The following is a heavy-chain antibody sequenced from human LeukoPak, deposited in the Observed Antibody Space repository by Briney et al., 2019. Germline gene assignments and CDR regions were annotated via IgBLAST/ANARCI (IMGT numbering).Heavy chain of an antibody. Sequence: GGSLRLSCAVSGFTFSNYGMHWVRQAPGKGLEWVAVISYDGSNKYYADSVKGRFTISRDNSKNTLYLQMNSLRAEDTALYYCAKDRGPGDILTGYPIDYWGQGTLVTVSS. CDR3: AKDRGPGDILTGYPIDY. D-gene: IGHD3-9*01. CDR2: ISYDGSNK. J-gene: IGHJ4*02. V-gene: IGHV3-30*18. CDR1: GFTFSNYG.